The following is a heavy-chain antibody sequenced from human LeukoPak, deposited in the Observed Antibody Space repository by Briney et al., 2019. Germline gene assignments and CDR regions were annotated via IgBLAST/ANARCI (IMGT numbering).Heavy chain of an antibody. CDR1: GFTFSNAW. D-gene: IGHD4-23*01. Sequence: GGSLSLSCAASGFTFSNAWMSWVRQAPGKGLEWVGRIKSKSDGATADYAAPVKGRFTISRDDSKTTLFLQMNSLKAEDTAVYYCTTLSSTVVKYWGQGTLVTVSS. CDR2: IKSKSDGATA. V-gene: IGHV3-15*01. CDR3: TTLSSTVVKY. J-gene: IGHJ4*02.